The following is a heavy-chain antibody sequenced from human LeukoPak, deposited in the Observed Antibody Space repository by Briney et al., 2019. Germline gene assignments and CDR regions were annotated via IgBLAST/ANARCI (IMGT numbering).Heavy chain of an antibody. CDR2: IYYSGST. CDR1: GGSISSYY. V-gene: IGHV4-59*12. D-gene: IGHD3-22*01. J-gene: IGHJ4*02. Sequence: SETLSLTCAVSGGSISSYYWSWIRQPPGKGLEWIGYIYYSGSTNYNPSLKSRVTISVDTSKNQFSLKLSSVTAADTAVYYCARDMIVVENFDYWGQGTLSPSPQ. CDR3: ARDMIVVENFDY.